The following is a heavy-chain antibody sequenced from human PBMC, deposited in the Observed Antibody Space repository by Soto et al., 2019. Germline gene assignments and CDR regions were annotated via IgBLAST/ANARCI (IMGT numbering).Heavy chain of an antibody. CDR3: ARANTKVRGVIDHWFDP. D-gene: IGHD3-10*01. V-gene: IGHV1-69*13. Sequence: SSVKVSCKASGATFSTYAVSWVRQAPGQGLEWMGGIIPMYGTANYAQKFQGRVTITADESTSTAYMELSSLRSEDTAVYYCARANTKVRGVIDHWFDPWGQGPLVTVSS. J-gene: IGHJ5*02. CDR2: IIPMYGTA. CDR1: GATFSTYA.